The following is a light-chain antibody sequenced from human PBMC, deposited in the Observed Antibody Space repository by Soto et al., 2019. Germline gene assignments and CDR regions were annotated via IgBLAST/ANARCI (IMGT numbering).Light chain of an antibody. CDR2: AAS. J-gene: IGKJ1*01. V-gene: IGKV1-27*01. Sequence: IQMTQFQSSLSASVGDRVTITCRASQGISNYLAWYQQKPGKVPKLLIYAASTLQSGVPSRFSGSGSGTDFTLTISSLQPEDVATYYCQKYNSAPTFGQGTKVDI. CDR3: QKYNSAPT. CDR1: QGISNY.